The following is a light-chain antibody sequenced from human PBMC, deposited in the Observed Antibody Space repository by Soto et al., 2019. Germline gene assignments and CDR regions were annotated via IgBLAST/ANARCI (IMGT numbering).Light chain of an antibody. V-gene: IGLV1-40*01. CDR3: QSFDNSLSVLYV. CDR1: SSNIGAGYD. Sequence: QSVLTQPPSVSGAPGQRFTISCPGISSNIGAGYDVHWYRQVPGTAPKLLIFGNTNRPSGVPDRFSGSKSGTSASLAITGLQAEDEADYYCQSFDNSLSVLYVFGTGTKVTVL. J-gene: IGLJ1*01. CDR2: GNT.